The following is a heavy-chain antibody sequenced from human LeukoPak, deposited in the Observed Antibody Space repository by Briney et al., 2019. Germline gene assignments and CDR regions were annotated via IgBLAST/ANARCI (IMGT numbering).Heavy chain of an antibody. J-gene: IGHJ4*02. CDR2: ISSSSSYI. V-gene: IGHV3-21*01. CDR1: GFTFSSYS. CDR3: ARASGYSSGPDYY. D-gene: IGHD6-19*01. Sequence: GGSLRLSCAASGFTFSSYSMNWVRQAPGKGLEWVSSISSSSSYIYYADSVKGRFTISRDNAKNSLYLQMNSLRAEGTAVYYCARASGYSSGPDYYWGQGTLVTVSS.